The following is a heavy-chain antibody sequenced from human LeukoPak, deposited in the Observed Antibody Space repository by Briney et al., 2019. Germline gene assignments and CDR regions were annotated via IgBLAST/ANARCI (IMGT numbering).Heavy chain of an antibody. V-gene: IGHV3-11*03. CDR2: ISSSGGYT. Sequence: GGSLRLSCAASGFPFSDYYMSWIRQAPGKGLEGVSYISSSGGYTNYADPVKGRFTISRDNAKNSMYLQMNSLRAEDTAVYYCANMIVVATQGNRFDPWGQGTLVSVSS. CDR1: GFPFSDYY. CDR3: ANMIVVATQGNRFDP. D-gene: IGHD3-22*01. J-gene: IGHJ5*02.